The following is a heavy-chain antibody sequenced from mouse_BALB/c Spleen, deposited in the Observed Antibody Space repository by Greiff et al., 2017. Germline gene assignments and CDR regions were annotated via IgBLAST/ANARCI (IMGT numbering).Heavy chain of an antibody. CDR2: INPSSGYT. J-gene: IGHJ3*01. D-gene: IGHD2-4*01. V-gene: IGHV1-4*01. Sequence: VQLQESGAELARPGASVKMSCKASGYTFTSYTMHWVKQRPGQGLEWIGYINPSSGYTNYNQKFKDKATLTADKSSSTAYMQLSSLTSEDSAVYYCARRGITTGAWFAYWGQGTLVTVSA. CDR3: ARRGITTGAWFAY. CDR1: GYTFTSYT.